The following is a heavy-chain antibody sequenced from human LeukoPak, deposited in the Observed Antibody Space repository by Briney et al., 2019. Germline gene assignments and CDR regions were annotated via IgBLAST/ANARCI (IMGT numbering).Heavy chain of an antibody. J-gene: IGHJ4*02. Sequence: GGSLSLSCAASGFRFSTSWLTWVRQAPGEGRQGVANIKKDGSEKYYVDSVKGRFTISRDNAKNSVYLQMNSLRAEDTAVYYCARISYSSGWYFDYWGQGSLVTVSS. D-gene: IGHD6-19*01. V-gene: IGHV3-7*01. CDR1: GFRFSTSW. CDR2: IKKDGSEK. CDR3: ARISYSSGWYFDY.